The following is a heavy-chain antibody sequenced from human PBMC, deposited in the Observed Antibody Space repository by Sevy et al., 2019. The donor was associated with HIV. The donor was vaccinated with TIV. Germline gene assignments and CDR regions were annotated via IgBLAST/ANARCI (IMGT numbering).Heavy chain of an antibody. CDR2: IIPIFGTA. CDR1: GGTFSSYA. J-gene: IGHJ6*03. Sequence: ASVKVSCKASGGTFSSYAISWVRQAPGQGLEWMGGIIPIFGTANYAQQFQGRVTITADKSTSTAYMELSSLRSEDTAVYYCARSSMVRGVPYYYYMDVWGKGTTVTVSS. D-gene: IGHD3-10*01. V-gene: IGHV1-69*06. CDR3: ARSSMVRGVPYYYYMDV.